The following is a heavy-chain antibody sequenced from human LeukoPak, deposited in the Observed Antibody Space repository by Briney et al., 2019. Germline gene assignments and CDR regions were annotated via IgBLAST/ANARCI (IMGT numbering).Heavy chain of an antibody. CDR2: ISSSSSYI. D-gene: IGHD4-23*01. Sequence: PGGSLRLSCAASGFTFSSYSVNWVRQAPGKGLEWVSSISSSSSYIYYADSVKGRFTISRDNAKNSLYLQMNSLRAEDTAVYYCARDLSVVTGYFDYWGQGTLVTVSS. V-gene: IGHV3-21*01. CDR3: ARDLSVVTGYFDY. J-gene: IGHJ4*02. CDR1: GFTFSSYS.